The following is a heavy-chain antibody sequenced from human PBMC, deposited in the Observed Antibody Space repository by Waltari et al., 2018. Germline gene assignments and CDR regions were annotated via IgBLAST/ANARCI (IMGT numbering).Heavy chain of an antibody. Sequence: EVQVVESGGGFVQPGGYLGLSGAASGFAFSNHWVSWVRQAPGKGPEWVANINQNGRGEYYVDSVKGRFTISRDNAKNSLYLQLNSLRAEDTAVYYCARGSLVWDGVDHWGQGTLVTVSS. J-gene: IGHJ4*02. CDR3: ARGSLVWDGVDH. V-gene: IGHV3-7*01. CDR1: GFAFSNHW. D-gene: IGHD1-26*01. CDR2: INQNGRGE.